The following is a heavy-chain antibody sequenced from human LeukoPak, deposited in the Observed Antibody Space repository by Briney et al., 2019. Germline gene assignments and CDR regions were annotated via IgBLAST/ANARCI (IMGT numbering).Heavy chain of an antibody. D-gene: IGHD5-12*01. CDR3: ARGAQWLRSKRSYYNYGMDV. J-gene: IGHJ6*02. CDR1: GGTFSGYY. V-gene: IGHV4-34*01. Sequence: SETLSLTCAVYGGTFSGYYWSWIRQPPGKGLEWIGEINHSGSTNYNSSLKSRVTISVDTSKNQFSLKVRSVTAADTAVYYCARGAQWLRSKRSYYNYGMDVWGQGTTVTVSS. CDR2: INHSGST.